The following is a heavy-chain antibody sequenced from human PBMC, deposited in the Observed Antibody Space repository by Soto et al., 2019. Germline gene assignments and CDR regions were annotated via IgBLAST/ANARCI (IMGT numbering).Heavy chain of an antibody. CDR3: ARIRGYSYGDFDY. CDR1: GGSISSNNYY. J-gene: IGHJ4*02. V-gene: IGHV4-39*01. Sequence: SETLSLTCTVSGGSISSNNYYWGWIRQPPGKGLEWIASIYHSGSTYYNPSLKSRVTVSVDTSKNQLSLKLSSVTAADTAVYYCARIRGYSYGDFDYWGQGALVTVS. CDR2: IYHSGST. D-gene: IGHD5-18*01.